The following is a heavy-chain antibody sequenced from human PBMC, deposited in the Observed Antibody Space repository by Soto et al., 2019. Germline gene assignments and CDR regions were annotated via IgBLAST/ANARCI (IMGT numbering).Heavy chain of an antibody. CDR2: IYVTGAV. CDR1: GAALNSGNYY. Sequence: SETLSLTCSVSGAALNSGNYYWSWIRQVPGKGLEWIGHIYVTGAVDYNPSLRDRITISQDTSERQFSLDLRLVTAADTAVYYCARLRIATNNYKWFDPWGQGTLVTVSS. CDR3: ARLRIATNNYKWFDP. D-gene: IGHD2-21*01. J-gene: IGHJ5*02. V-gene: IGHV4-31*03.